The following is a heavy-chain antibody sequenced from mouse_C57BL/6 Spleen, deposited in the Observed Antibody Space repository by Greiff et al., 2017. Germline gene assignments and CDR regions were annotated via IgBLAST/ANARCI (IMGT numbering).Heavy chain of an antibody. J-gene: IGHJ2*01. CDR3: ARGDYYGSSPYYFDY. Sequence: VQLQQSGAELVRPGTSVKVSCKASGYAFTNYLIEWVKQRPGQGLEWIGVINPGSGGTNYNEKFKGKATLTADKSSSTAYMQLSSLTSEDSAVYFGARGDYYGSSPYYFDYWGQGTTLTVSS. V-gene: IGHV1-54*01. CDR2: INPGSGGT. D-gene: IGHD1-1*01. CDR1: GYAFTNYL.